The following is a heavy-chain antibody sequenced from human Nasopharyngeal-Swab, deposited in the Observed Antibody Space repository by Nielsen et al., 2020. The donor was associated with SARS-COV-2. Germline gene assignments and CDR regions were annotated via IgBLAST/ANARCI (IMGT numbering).Heavy chain of an antibody. CDR1: GFTFNTYG. CDR3: AKSYSGGYNAHFDY. V-gene: IGHV3-30*18. Sequence: GESLKISCAASGFTFNTYGMHWVRQAPGKGLEWVAVISYDGSNKYYAESVKGRFTISRDNSKNTLYLEMNSLRAEDTAVYYCAKSYSGGYNAHFDYWGQGTLVTVSS. CDR2: ISYDGSNK. J-gene: IGHJ4*02. D-gene: IGHD3-22*01.